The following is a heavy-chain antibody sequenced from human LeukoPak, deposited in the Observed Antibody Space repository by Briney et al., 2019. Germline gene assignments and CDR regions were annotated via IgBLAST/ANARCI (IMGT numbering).Heavy chain of an antibody. D-gene: IGHD3-9*01. CDR3: ARHAYYDILTGIPYGMDV. CDR1: GGSISSYY. CDR2: IYYSGST. J-gene: IGHJ6*02. V-gene: IGHV4-59*08. Sequence: SETLSLTCTVSGGSISSYYWSWIRQPPGKGLEWIGYIYYSGSTNYNPSLKSRVTISVDTSKNQSSLKLSSVTAADTAVYYCARHAYYDILTGIPYGMDVWGQGTTVTVSS.